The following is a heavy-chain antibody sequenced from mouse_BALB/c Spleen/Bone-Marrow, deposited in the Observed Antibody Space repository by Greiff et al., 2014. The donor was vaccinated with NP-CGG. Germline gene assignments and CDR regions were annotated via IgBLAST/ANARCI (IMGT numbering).Heavy chain of an antibody. J-gene: IGHJ4*01. D-gene: IGHD2-4*01. CDR1: GFSLTGYG. CDR3: AREAFRITRALDY. Sequence: QVQLKESGPGLVAPSQSLSITCTVSGFSLTGYGVSWVRQPPGKGLEWLGMIWGDRSTDYNSALKSRMSTSKDNSKSPVFLKGNRLQTEYTARYYCAREAFRITRALDYWGQGTSVTVSS. V-gene: IGHV2-6-7*01. CDR2: IWGDRST.